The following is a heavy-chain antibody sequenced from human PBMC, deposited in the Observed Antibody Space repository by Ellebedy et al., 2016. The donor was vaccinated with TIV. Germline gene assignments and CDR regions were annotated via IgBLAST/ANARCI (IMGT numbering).Heavy chain of an antibody. J-gene: IGHJ4*02. CDR3: ARRVATIRGANFDY. V-gene: IGHV4-39*01. CDR1: GGSISSSSYY. D-gene: IGHD5-12*01. Sequence: SETLSLTCTVSGGSISSSSYYWGWIRQPPGKGLEWIGSIYYSGSTYYNPSLKSRVTISVDTSKNQFSLKLSSVTAADTAVYYCARRVATIRGANFDYWGQGTLVTVSS. CDR2: IYYSGST.